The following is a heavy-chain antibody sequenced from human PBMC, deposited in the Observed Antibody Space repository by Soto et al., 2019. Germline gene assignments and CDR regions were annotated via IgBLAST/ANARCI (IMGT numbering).Heavy chain of an antibody. V-gene: IGHV4-31*03. D-gene: IGHD6-19*01. CDR1: GGSISSGGYY. J-gene: IGHJ5*02. Sequence: TLSLTCTVSGGSISSGGYYWSWIRQHPGKGLEWIGYIYYSGSTYYNPSLKSRVTISVDTSKNQFSLKLSSVTAADTAVYYCARSIAVAALFGWFDPWGQGTLVTVSS. CDR3: ARSIAVAALFGWFDP. CDR2: IYYSGST.